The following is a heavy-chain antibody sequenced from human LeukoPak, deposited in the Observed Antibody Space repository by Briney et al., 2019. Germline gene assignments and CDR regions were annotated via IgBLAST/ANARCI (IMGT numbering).Heavy chain of an antibody. CDR3: ARHEFYSNYPHNWFDP. V-gene: IGHV4-38-2*01. Sequence: SETLSLTCAVSAYSISSGYYRGWIRQPPGKGLEWIGIFYRSGSTYYNPSVKSRFTISVDTSKNKFSLKLSSVTAADTAVYYCARHEFYSNYPHNWFDPWGQGTLVTVSS. J-gene: IGHJ5*02. D-gene: IGHD4-11*01. CDR2: FYRSGST. CDR1: AYSISSGYY.